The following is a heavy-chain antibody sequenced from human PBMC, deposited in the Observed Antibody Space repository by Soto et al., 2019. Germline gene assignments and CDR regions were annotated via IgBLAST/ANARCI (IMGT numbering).Heavy chain of an antibody. D-gene: IGHD6-13*01. J-gene: IGHJ6*03. CDR2: IYYSGST. Sequence: TLSLTCTVSGGSISSGGYYWSWIRQHPGKGLEWIGYIYYSGSTYYNPSLKSRVTISVDTSKNQFSLKLSSVTAADTAVYYCARVETAAGDYYYYYMDVWGKGTTVTVSS. V-gene: IGHV4-31*03. CDR3: ARVETAAGDYYYYYMDV. CDR1: GGSISSGGYY.